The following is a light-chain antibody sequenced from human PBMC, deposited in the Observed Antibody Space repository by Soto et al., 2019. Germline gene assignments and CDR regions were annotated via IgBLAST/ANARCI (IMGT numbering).Light chain of an antibody. V-gene: IGKV1-12*01. CDR3: QQANSFPWT. CDR2: AAP. CDR1: QGISSW. J-gene: IGKJ1*01. Sequence: DIQMTQSPSSVSASVGDRVTMTCRASQGISSWLVWYQQKPGKAPKLLIYAAPSLQSGVPSRFSGSGSGTDFTLTISGLQPEDLATYYCQQANSFPWTFGQGTKVDIK.